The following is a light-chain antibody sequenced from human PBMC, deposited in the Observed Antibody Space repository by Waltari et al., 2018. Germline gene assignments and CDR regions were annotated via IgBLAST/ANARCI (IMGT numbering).Light chain of an antibody. CDR2: STD. CDR1: MSNVGGGG. J-gene: IGLJ1*01. Sequence: QSLLTQAPSASGTPGPRVTVSCSGSMSNVGGGGVDWYQQVPGEAPKLLIYSTDPRPSGVPDRFSGSKSGTSASLAIRGLRSEDEGDYYCASWDSGLKAYVFGTGTKVTAL. CDR3: ASWDSGLKAYV. V-gene: IGLV1-44*01.